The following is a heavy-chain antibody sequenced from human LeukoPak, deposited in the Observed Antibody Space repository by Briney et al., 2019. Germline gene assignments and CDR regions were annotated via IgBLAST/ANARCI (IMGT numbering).Heavy chain of an antibody. CDR3: ARAGYSYGYVNDY. V-gene: IGHV1-2*02. Sequence: ASVKVSCKASGYTFTGYYMHWVRQAPGQGLEWMGWINPNSGGTNYAQKFQGRVTMTRDTSISTAYMELSRLRSDDTAVYYCARAGYSYGYVNDYWGQGTLVTVSS. J-gene: IGHJ4*02. D-gene: IGHD5-18*01. CDR1: GYTFTGYY. CDR2: INPNSGGT.